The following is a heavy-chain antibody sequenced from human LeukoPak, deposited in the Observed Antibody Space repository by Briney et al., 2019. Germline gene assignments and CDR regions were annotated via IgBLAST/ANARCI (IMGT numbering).Heavy chain of an antibody. CDR3: ARGVEVAAPYYYYMDV. CDR2: IYTSGST. CDR1: GGSISRSSYY. J-gene: IGHJ6*03. V-gene: IGHV4-39*07. Sequence: PSETLSLTCTVSGGSISRSSYYWGWIRQPPGKGLEWIGRIYTSGSTNYNPSLKSRVTISVDTSRNQFSLKLSSVTAADTAVYYCARGVEVAAPYYYYMDVWGKGTTVTISS. D-gene: IGHD5-24*01.